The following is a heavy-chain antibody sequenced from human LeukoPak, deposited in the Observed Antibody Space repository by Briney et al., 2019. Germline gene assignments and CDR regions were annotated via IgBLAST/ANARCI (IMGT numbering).Heavy chain of an antibody. CDR2: ISYDGSNK. D-gene: IGHD6-19*01. CDR3: PKDRDSSGWYSARTYDY. CDR1: GFTFSSYG. V-gene: IGHV3-30*18. Sequence: GGSLRLSCAASGFTFSSYGMHWVRQAPGKGLEWVAVISYDGSNKYYADSVKGRFTISRDNSKNTLYLQMNSLRAEDTAVYYCPKDRDSSGWYSARTYDYWGQGTLVTVSS. J-gene: IGHJ4*02.